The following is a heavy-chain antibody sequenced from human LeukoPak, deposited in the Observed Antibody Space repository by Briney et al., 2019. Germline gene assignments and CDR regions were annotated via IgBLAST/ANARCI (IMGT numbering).Heavy chain of an antibody. J-gene: IGHJ3*02. D-gene: IGHD5/OR15-5a*01. V-gene: IGHV3-21*01. CDR1: GFTFSSYS. CDR3: ARDRPFGVSGAFDI. CDR2: ISTSSSYI. Sequence: PGGSLRLSCAASGFTFSSYSMNCVRQAPGKGLEWVSSISTSSSYIYYADSVKGRFTISRDNAKNSLYLQMNSLRAEDTAVYYSARDRPFGVSGAFDIWGQGTMVTVSS.